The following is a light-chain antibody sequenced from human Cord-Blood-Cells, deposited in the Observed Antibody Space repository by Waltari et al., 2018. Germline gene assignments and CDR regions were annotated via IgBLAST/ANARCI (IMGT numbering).Light chain of an antibody. CDR1: QSISSW. CDR2: KAS. V-gene: IGKV1-5*03. Sequence: DIQMTQSPSTLSASVGDRVTITCRASQSISSWLAWYQQKPGKAPKLLSYKASSLESVVPSRCSGSGSGTEFTLTISSLHPDYFATYYCQQYNSYSTFGQGTKVEIK. J-gene: IGKJ1*01. CDR3: QQYNSYST.